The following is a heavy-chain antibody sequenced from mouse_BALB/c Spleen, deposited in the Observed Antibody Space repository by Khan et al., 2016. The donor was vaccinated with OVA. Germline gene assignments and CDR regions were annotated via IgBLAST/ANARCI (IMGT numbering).Heavy chain of an antibody. Sequence: VQLKQSGPELGKPGASVKMSCKPSGYIFTNYVLHWVQQKPGQGLEWIGYINPYNGGTKYNEKFKGKATLASDKSSITAYLELSSLTSEDSAVYYCARGNWQYYYFDYWGQGTTLTLSS. V-gene: IGHV1S136*01. CDR3: ARGNWQYYYFDY. CDR1: GYIFTNYV. J-gene: IGHJ2*01. D-gene: IGHD4-1*01. CDR2: INPYNGGT.